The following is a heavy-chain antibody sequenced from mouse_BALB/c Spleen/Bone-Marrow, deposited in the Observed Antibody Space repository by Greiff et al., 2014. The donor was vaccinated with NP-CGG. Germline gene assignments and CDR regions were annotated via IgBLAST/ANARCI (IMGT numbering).Heavy chain of an antibody. J-gene: IGHJ3*01. CDR1: GFNIKDTY. V-gene: IGHV14-3*02. CDR3: ATYYYGSSWGFAY. Sequence: SGAELVKPGASVKLSCTASGFNIKDTYMHWVEQRPEQGLEWIGRIDPANGNTKYDPKFQGKATITADTSSNTAYLQLSSLTSEDTAVYYCATYYYGSSWGFAYWGQGTLVTVSA. D-gene: IGHD1-1*01. CDR2: IDPANGNT.